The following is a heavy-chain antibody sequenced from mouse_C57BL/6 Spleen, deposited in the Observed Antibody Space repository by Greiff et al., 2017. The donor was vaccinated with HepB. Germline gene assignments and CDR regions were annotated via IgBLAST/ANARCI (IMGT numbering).Heavy chain of an antibody. CDR2: INPNNGGT. CDR1: GYTFTSYW. Sequence: VQLQQPGAELVKPGASVKLSCKASGYTFTSYWMHWVKQRPGQGLEWIGYINPNNGGTSYNQKFKGKATLTVNKSSSTAYMELRSLTSEDSAVYYCARRVAGPYAMDYWGQGTSVTVSS. D-gene: IGHD1-1*02. CDR3: ARRVAGPYAMDY. J-gene: IGHJ4*01. V-gene: IGHV1-22*01.